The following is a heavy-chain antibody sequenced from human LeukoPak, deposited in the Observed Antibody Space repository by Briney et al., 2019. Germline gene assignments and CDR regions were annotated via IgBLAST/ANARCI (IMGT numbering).Heavy chain of an antibody. CDR2: IRYDGSNT. J-gene: IGHJ4*02. CDR3: AKDVIPSVD. D-gene: IGHD2/OR15-2a*01. V-gene: IGHV3-30*02. CDR1: GFTFSSYG. Sequence: GGSLRLSCAASGFTFSSYGMHWVHQAPGKGLEWVAFIRYDGSNTYYADSVKGRFTISRDNSKNTLYLQMNSLRAEDTAVYYCAKDVIPSVDWGQGTLVTVSS.